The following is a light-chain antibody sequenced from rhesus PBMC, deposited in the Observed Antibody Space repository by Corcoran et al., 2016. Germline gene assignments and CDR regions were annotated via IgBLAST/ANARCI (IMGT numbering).Light chain of an antibody. V-gene: IGKV1-28*02. J-gene: IGKJ4*01. Sequence: DIQMTQSPSSLSASVGDTVTITCRASQGISSHLNWFQQKPGKAPKLLIYAATTLHSGVPSRFSGSGSGTDFTLTISSLQPEDFATYYCQQYKSYPLTFGGGTKVEIK. CDR1: QGISSH. CDR2: AAT. CDR3: QQYKSYPLT.